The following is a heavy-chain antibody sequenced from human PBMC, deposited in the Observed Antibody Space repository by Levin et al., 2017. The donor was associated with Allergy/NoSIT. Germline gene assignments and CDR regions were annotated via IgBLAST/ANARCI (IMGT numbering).Heavy chain of an antibody. V-gene: IGHV1-18*01. CDR2: ISAYNGNT. J-gene: IGHJ3*02. CDR1: GYTFTSYG. D-gene: IGHD5-18*01. CDR3: AREVRGYSYGYDAFDI. Sequence: GESLKISCKASGYTFTSYGISWVRQAPGQGLEWMGWISAYNGNTNYAQKLQGRVTMTTDTSTSTAYMELRSLRSDDTAVYYCAREVRGYSYGYDAFDIWGQGTMVTVSS.